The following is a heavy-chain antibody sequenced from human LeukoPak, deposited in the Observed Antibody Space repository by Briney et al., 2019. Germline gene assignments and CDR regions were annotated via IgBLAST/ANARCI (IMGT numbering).Heavy chain of an antibody. D-gene: IGHD2-15*01. CDR1: GYTFTSYY. J-gene: IGHJ3*02. CDR3: ATRSIVVVVGAPDAFDI. V-gene: IGHV1-46*01. CDR2: INPSGGST. Sequence: ASVKVSCKASGYTFTSYYMHWVRQAPGQGLEWMGIINPSGGSTSYAQKFQGRVTMTRDASTSTVYMELSSLRSEDTAVYYCATRSIVVVVGAPDAFDIWGQGTMVTVSS.